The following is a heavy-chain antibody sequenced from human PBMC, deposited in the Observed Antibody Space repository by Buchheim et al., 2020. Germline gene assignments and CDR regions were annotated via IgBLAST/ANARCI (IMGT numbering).Heavy chain of an antibody. J-gene: IGHJ1*01. CDR1: GFTFSDYY. D-gene: IGHD2-2*02. V-gene: IGHV3-11*01. CDR2: ISSSGSTI. Sequence: QVQLVESGGGLVKPGGSLRLSCAASGFTFSDYYMSWIRQAPGKGLEWVSYISSSGSTIYYADSVKGRFTISRDNAKNSLYLQMNSLRAEDTAVYYCARSRRRYQLLYFYAEYFQHWGQGTLDTVSS. CDR3: ARSRRRYQLLYFYAEYFQH.